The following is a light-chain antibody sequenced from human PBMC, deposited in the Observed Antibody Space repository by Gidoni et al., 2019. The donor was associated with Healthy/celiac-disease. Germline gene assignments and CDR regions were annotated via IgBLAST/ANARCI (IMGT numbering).Light chain of an antibody. V-gene: IGKV1-39*01. CDR1: QSISSY. CDR3: QQSYSTPT. Sequence: DINMTQSPSSLSASVGDRVTITCRASQSISSYLNWYQQKPGNAPTLLIYAASSLQSGVPSRFSGSGSGTDFPLTIRSLQHEDFATYYCQQSYSTPTFGPGTKVDIK. J-gene: IGKJ3*01. CDR2: AAS.